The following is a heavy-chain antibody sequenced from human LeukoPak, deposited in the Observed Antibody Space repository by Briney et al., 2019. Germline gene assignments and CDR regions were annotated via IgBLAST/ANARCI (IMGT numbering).Heavy chain of an antibody. V-gene: IGHV4-39*01. J-gene: IGHJ4*02. CDR3: ARRPRITGTTLDY. Sequence: PSETLSLTCTVSGGSISSSSYYWGWIRQPPGKGLEWIGSIYYSGSTYYNPSLKSRVTISVDTSKNQLSLKLSSVTAADTAVYYCARRPRITGTTLDYWGQGTLVTVSS. D-gene: IGHD1-7*01. CDR1: GGSISSSSYY. CDR2: IYYSGST.